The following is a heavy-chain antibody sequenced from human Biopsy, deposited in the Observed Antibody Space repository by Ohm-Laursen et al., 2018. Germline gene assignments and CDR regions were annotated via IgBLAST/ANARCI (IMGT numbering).Heavy chain of an antibody. Sequence: SVKVSCKASGGTFSSSAITWVRQAPGQGLEWMGGIIGIFRTAHYAQKFQGRVTITADEFMSTANMELSSLRSEDTAVYYCARDYYPYVDYLKDVPLCDSWGQGTLVTVSS. J-gene: IGHJ4*02. V-gene: IGHV1-69*13. CDR3: ARDYYPYVDYLKDVPLCDS. CDR1: GGTFSSSA. D-gene: IGHD4-17*01. CDR2: IIGIFRTA.